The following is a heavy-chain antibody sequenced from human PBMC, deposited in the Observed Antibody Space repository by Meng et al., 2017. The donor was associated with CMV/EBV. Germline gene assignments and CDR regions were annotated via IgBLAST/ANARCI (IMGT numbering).Heavy chain of an antibody. Sequence: GGSLKISCAVSGLTVSSNYMSWVRQAPGKGLEWVSVIYSGGTTGYADSVRGRFTISRDKSKNTLYLQMNSLRVEDTAVYYCERSSGWYAFDMWGQGIMVTVSS. J-gene: IGHJ3*02. CDR3: ERSSGWYAFDM. CDR2: IYSGGTT. CDR1: GLTVSSNY. V-gene: IGHV3-53*01. D-gene: IGHD6-19*01.